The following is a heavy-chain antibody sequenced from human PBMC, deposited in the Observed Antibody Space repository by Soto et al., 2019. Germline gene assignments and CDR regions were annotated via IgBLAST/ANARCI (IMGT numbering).Heavy chain of an antibody. D-gene: IGHD3-10*01. Sequence: ASVKVSCKASGYTFTGYYMHWVRQAPGQGLEWMGWINPNSGGTNYAQKFQGWVTMTRDTSISTAYMELSRLRSDDTAVYYCAREEYYYGSGSYSGPEYYYYYGMDVWGQGTTVTVS. CDR1: GYTFTGYY. V-gene: IGHV1-2*04. CDR2: INPNSGGT. CDR3: AREEYYYGSGSYSGPEYYYYYGMDV. J-gene: IGHJ6*02.